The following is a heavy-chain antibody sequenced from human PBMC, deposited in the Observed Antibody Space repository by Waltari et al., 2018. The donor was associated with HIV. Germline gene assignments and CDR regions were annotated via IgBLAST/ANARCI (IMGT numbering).Heavy chain of an antibody. V-gene: IGHV4-34*01. CDR3: ARSARRDCSSTSCHDAYFDY. CDR1: GGSFSGYY. J-gene: IGHJ4*02. D-gene: IGHD2-2*01. CDR2: INHSGST. Sequence: QVQLQQWGAGLLKPSETLSLTCAVYGGSFSGYYWSWIRQPPGKGLEWIGEINHSGSTHYTPSLKSRVTISVDTSKNQFSLKLSSVTAADTAVYYCARSARRDCSSTSCHDAYFDYWGQGTLVTVSS.